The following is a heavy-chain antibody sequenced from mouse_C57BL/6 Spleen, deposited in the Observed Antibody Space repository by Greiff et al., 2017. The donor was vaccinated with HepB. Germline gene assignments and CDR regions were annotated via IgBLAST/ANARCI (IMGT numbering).Heavy chain of an antibody. CDR3: ARSTVVDEDYFDY. CDR1: GYAFTNYL. J-gene: IGHJ2*01. CDR2: INPGSGGT. V-gene: IGHV1-54*01. Sequence: QVQLQQSGAELVRPGTSVKVSCKASGYAFTNYLIEWVKQRPGQGLEWIGVINPGSGGTNYNEKFKGKATLTADKSSSTAYMQLSSLTSEDSAVYFCARSTVVDEDYFDYWGQGTTLTVSS. D-gene: IGHD1-1*01.